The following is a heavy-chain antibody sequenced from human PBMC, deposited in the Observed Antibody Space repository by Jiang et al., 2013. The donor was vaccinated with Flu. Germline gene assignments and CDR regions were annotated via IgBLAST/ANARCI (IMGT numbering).Heavy chain of an antibody. CDR1: GFSLSTGGVG. CDR3: ARLPYFGSGSYYNYNRYYFDY. Sequence: KPTQTLTLTCTFSGFSLSTGGVGVGWIRQPPGKALEWLALIYWDDNKRYSPSLKSRLTITKDTSKNQVVLTMTNMDPVDTATYSCARLPYFGSGSYYNYNRYYFDYWGQGTLVTVSS. J-gene: IGHJ4*02. CDR2: IYWDDNK. V-gene: IGHV2-5*02. D-gene: IGHD3-10*01.